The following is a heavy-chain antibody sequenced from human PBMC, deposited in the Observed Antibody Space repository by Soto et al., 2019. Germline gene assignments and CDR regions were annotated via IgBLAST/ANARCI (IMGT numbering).Heavy chain of an antibody. V-gene: IGHV4-61*01. CDR1: GGSVSSGSYY. J-gene: IGHJ4*02. CDR2: IYYSGST. CDR3: ARISGGNSGRDY. D-gene: IGHD2-21*02. Sequence: QVQLQESGPGLVKPSETLSLTCTVSGGSVSSGSYYWSWIRQPPGKGLEWIGYIYYSGSTNYNPSLKSRVTISVDTSKNQFSLKLSSVTAADTAVYYCARISGGNSGRDYWGQGTLVTVSS.